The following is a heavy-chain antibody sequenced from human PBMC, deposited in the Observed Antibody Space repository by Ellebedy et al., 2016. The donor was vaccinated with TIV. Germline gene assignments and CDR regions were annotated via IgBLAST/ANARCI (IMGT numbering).Heavy chain of an antibody. CDR1: GYTFTSYY. CDR2: INPSGGST. V-gene: IGHV1-46*01. Sequence: ASVKVSXNASGYTFTSYYMHWVRQAPGQGLEWMGIINPSGGSTSYAQKFQGRVTITADKSTSTAYMELSSLRSEDTAVYYCASGINEIAVAPLGYWGQGTLVTVSS. J-gene: IGHJ4*02. D-gene: IGHD6-19*01. CDR3: ASGINEIAVAPLGY.